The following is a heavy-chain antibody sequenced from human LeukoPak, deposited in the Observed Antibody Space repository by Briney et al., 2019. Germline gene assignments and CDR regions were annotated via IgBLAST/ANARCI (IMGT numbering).Heavy chain of an antibody. Sequence: GASVKVSCKASGYTFTTYGFTWVRQAPGQGLEWMGWISAYNGNTHYAQKLQGRVTITRDTSASTAYMELSSLRSEDTAVYYCARAPPILRPQVGTDLPGPDIDYWGQGTLVTASS. CDR2: ISAYNGNT. CDR3: ARAPPILRPQVGTDLPGPDIDY. V-gene: IGHV1-18*01. CDR1: GYTFTTYG. D-gene: IGHD2-15*01. J-gene: IGHJ4*02.